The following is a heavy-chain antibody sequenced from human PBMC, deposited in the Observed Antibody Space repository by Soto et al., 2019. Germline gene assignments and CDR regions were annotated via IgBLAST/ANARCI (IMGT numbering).Heavy chain of an antibody. J-gene: IGHJ5*02. D-gene: IGHD6-13*01. CDR1: GYTFTSYD. CDR2: MNPNSGNT. V-gene: IGHV1-8*01. CDR3: ARTLSYSSSLDWFDP. Sequence: ASVKVSCKASGYTFTSYDINWVRQATGQGLEWMGWMNPNSGNTGYAQKFQGRVTMTRNTSISTAYMELSSVTAADTAVYYCARTLSYSSSLDWFDPWGQGTLVTVSS.